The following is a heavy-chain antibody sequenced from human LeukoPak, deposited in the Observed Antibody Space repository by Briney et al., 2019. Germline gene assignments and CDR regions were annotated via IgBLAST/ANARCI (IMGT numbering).Heavy chain of an antibody. CDR2: IYSGGST. Sequence: GGSLRLSCAASGFAFSSLDMSWVRQAPGKGLEWVSVIYSGGSTYYADSVKGRFTISRDNSKNTLYLQMNSLRAEDTAVYYCARGVYGSGSSFDYWGQGTLVTVSS. V-gene: IGHV3-66*01. CDR3: ARGVYGSGSSFDY. CDR1: GFAFSSLD. D-gene: IGHD3-10*01. J-gene: IGHJ4*02.